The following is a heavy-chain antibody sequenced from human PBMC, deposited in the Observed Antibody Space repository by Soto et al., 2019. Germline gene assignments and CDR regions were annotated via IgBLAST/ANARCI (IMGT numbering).Heavy chain of an antibody. J-gene: IGHJ4*02. CDR1: GFTFSSYS. D-gene: IGHD3-9*01. CDR3: ARHQVLTGYYPGGADY. Sequence: PGGSLRLSCAASGFTFSSYSMNWVRQAPGKGLEWVSYISSSSSTIYYADSVKGRFTISRDNAKNSLYLQMNSLRAEDTAVYYCARHQVLTGYYPGGADYWGQGTLVTVSS. CDR2: ISSSSSTI. V-gene: IGHV3-48*01.